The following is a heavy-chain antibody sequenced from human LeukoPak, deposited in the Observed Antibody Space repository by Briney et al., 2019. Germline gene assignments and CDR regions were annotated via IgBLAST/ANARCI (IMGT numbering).Heavy chain of an antibody. CDR2: ISGSGGST. V-gene: IGHV3-23*01. Sequence: GGSLRLSCAASGFTFSSYAMSWVRQAPGKGLEWVSAISGSGGSTYYADSVKGRFTISRDNSKNTLYLQTNSLRAEDTAVYYCAKGRSYSSGWFDYWGQGTLVTVSS. CDR3: AKGRSYSSGWFDY. D-gene: IGHD6-19*01. CDR1: GFTFSSYA. J-gene: IGHJ4*02.